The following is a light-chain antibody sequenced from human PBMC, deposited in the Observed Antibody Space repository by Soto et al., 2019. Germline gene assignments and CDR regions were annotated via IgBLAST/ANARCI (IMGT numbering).Light chain of an antibody. CDR3: QQSYSTPLT. Sequence: EIVMTQSPATLSVSPGERATLSFGASQSVSSNLAWYQQKPGQAPRLLIYGASNRATGIPDRFSGSGSGTDFTLTISSLQPEDFATYYCQQSYSTPLTFGGGTKVDIK. CDR1: QSVSSN. J-gene: IGKJ4*01. V-gene: IGKV3D-15*01. CDR2: GAS.